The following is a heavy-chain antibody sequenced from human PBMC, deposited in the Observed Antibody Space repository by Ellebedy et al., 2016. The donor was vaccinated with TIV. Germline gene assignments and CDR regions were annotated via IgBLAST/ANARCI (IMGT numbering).Heavy chain of an antibody. CDR1: GYTFTGYY. V-gene: IGHV1-2*04. CDR2: INPNSGGT. D-gene: IGHD1-26*01. Sequence: AASVKVSCKASGYTFTGYYMHWVRQAPGQGLEWMGWINPNSGGTNYAQKFQGWVTMTRDTSISTAYMELSRLRADDTAVYYCARGGSYLPNYYYYGMDVWGQGTTVTVSS. CDR3: ARGGSYLPNYYYYGMDV. J-gene: IGHJ6*02.